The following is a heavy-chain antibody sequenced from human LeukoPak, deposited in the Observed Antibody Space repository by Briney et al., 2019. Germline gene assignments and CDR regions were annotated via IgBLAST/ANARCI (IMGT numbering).Heavy chain of an antibody. D-gene: IGHD3-10*01. CDR2: IYTSGST. J-gene: IGHJ3*02. CDR3: ASLLWFGEPTGSGEHAFDI. CDR1: GGSISSYY. V-gene: IGHV4-4*07. Sequence: PSETLSLTCTVSGGSISSYYWSWIRQPAGKGLEWIGRIYTSGSTNYNPSLKSRVTMSVDTSKNQFSLKLSSVTAADTAVYYCASLLWFGEPTGSGEHAFDIWGQGTMVTVSS.